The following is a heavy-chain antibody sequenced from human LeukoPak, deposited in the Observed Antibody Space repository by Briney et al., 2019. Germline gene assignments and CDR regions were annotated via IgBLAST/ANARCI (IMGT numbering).Heavy chain of an antibody. CDR3: ATRGGNSIYY. V-gene: IGHV3-30*02. CDR1: GFTFSSYC. Sequence: PGGSLRLSCAASGFTFSSYCMHWVRQAPGKGLEWVAFIRYDGSNKYYADSVKGRFTISRDNSKNTLYLQMNSLRAEDTAVYYCATRGGNSIYYWGQGTLVTVSS. CDR2: IRYDGSNK. D-gene: IGHD4-23*01. J-gene: IGHJ4*02.